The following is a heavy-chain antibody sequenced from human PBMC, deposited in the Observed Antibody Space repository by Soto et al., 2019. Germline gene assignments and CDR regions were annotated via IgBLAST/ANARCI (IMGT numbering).Heavy chain of an antibody. Sequence: QITLKESGPTLVKPTQTLTLTCTFSGFSLTTSGVGVGWIRQPPGKALEWLALIYWDDDKRYRPSLKTRLTITRDTSKNQVVLTLTNMDPVDTATYFCAHTRYDYGEYWFDPWGQGTLVTVSS. J-gene: IGHJ5*01. V-gene: IGHV2-5*02. CDR3: AHTRYDYGEYWFDP. CDR2: IYWDDDK. CDR1: GFSLTTSGVG. D-gene: IGHD4-17*01.